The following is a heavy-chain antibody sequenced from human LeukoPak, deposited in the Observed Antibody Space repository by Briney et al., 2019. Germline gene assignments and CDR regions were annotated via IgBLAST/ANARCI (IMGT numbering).Heavy chain of an antibody. D-gene: IGHD6-19*01. CDR2: INSDGSST. J-gene: IGHJ4*02. CDR1: GFTLSSYA. Sequence: PGGCLRLSCAASGFTLSSYAMSWVRQAPGKGLLWVSRINSDGSSTTYADSVKGRFTISRDNAKNTVYLQMNSLRAEDTAVYYCTRDQGPYNSAYYSGDYWGQGTLVTVSS. V-gene: IGHV3-74*03. CDR3: TRDQGPYNSAYYSGDY.